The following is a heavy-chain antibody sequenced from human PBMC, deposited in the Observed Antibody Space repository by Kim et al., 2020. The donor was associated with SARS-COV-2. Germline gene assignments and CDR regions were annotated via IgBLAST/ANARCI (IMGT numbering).Heavy chain of an antibody. CDR2: ISYDGSNK. V-gene: IGHV3-30-3*01. CDR3: AREYYDFWSGYSPFDY. Sequence: GGSLRLSCAASGFTFSSYAMHWVRQAPGKGLEWVAVISYDGSNKYYADSVKGRFTISRDNSKNTLYLQMNSLRAEDTAVYYCAREYYDFWSGYSPFDYWGQGTLVTVSS. CDR1: GFTFSSYA. J-gene: IGHJ4*02. D-gene: IGHD3-3*01.